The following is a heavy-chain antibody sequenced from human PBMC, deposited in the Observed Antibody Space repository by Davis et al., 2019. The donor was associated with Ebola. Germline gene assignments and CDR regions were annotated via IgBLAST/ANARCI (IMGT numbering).Heavy chain of an antibody. CDR1: GFTFTSYS. Sequence: GESLKISCVTSGFTFTSYSFNWIRQPPGKGLEWIAHINTRGDARVYADSVRGRFTISRDDAANSLSLQMDSLKHKDTAVYYCVRDYLFAFDSWGQGTPVTVSS. CDR2: INTRGDAR. V-gene: IGHV3-48*02. J-gene: IGHJ4*02. D-gene: IGHD3-10*02. CDR3: VRDYLFAFDS.